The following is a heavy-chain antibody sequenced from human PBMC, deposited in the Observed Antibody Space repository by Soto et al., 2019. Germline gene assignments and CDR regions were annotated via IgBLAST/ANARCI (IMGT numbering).Heavy chain of an antibody. CDR2: FFIGGNT. V-gene: IGHV4-39*02. Sequence: SETLSLTCTVSGGSISSSTYYWGWMRHPPGKGLESIGRFFIGGNTYYNPSLKSRVTISVDTSKNQFSLKLTSVTAADMAVYYSARDQLEGNWFDPWGQGTLVTVSS. CDR3: ARDQLEGNWFDP. J-gene: IGHJ5*02. D-gene: IGHD1-1*01. CDR1: GGSISSSTYY.